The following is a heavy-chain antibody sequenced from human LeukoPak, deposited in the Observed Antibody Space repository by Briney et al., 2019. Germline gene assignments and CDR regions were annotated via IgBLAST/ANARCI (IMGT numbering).Heavy chain of an antibody. CDR2: IIPIFGTA. CDR1: GGTFSSYA. CDR3: ATSYDFGSGYSPNWFDP. Sequence: SVKVSCKASGGTFSSYAISWVRQAPGQGLEWMGGIIPIFGTANYAQKFQGRVTITTDESTSTAYMELSSLRSEDTAVYYCATSYDFGSGYSPNWFDPWGQGTLVTVSS. J-gene: IGHJ5*02. D-gene: IGHD3-3*01. V-gene: IGHV1-69*05.